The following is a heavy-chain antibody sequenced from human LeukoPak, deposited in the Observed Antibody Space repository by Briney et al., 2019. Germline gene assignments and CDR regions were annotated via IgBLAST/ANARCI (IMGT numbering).Heavy chain of an antibody. V-gene: IGHV3-23*01. CDR2: ISGSGGST. J-gene: IGHJ4*02. Sequence: PGGSLRLSCAASGFTFSSYAMSWVRQAPGKGLEWVSAISGSGGSTYYADSVKGRFTISRDNSKNTLYLQMNSLRAEDTAVYYCARTSYYYDSSGYYHMHPTYYFDYWGQGTLVTVSS. CDR1: GFTFSSYA. CDR3: ARTSYYYDSSGYYHMHPTYYFDY. D-gene: IGHD3-22*01.